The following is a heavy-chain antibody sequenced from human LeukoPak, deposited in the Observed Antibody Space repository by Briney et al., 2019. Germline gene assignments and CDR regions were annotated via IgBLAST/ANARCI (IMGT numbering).Heavy chain of an antibody. J-gene: IGHJ4*02. CDR1: GFTFSSYG. D-gene: IGHD5-18*01. V-gene: IGHV3-30*02. CDR2: IPYDGANK. Sequence: GGSLRLSCAAFGFTFSSYGFHWVRQAPGKGLEWVTSIPYDGANKNYVDSVKGRFTISRDNSKNTLYLLMNSLRVEDTAVYYCAKDSESSYSYVDYWGQGTLVTVSS. CDR3: AKDSESSYSYVDY.